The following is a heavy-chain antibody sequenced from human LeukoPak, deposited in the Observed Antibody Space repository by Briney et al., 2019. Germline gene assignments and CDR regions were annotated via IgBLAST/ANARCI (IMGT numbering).Heavy chain of an antibody. D-gene: IGHD6-13*01. CDR2: IYTSGST. CDR3: ARGPRIAAAGYYYMDV. Sequence: SETLSLTCTVSGGSISSYYWSWIRQPAGKGLEWIGRIYTSGSTNYDPSLKSRVTMSVDTSKNQFSLKLSSVTAADTAVYYCARGPRIAAAGYYYMDVWGKGTTVTISS. CDR1: GGSISSYY. J-gene: IGHJ6*03. V-gene: IGHV4-4*07.